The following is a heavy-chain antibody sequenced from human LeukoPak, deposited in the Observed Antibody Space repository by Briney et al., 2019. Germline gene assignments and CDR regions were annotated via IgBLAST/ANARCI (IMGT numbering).Heavy chain of an antibody. CDR2: ISSNGGST. CDR1: GFTFSSYA. D-gene: IGHD5-18*01. Sequence: GGSLRLSCSASGFTFSSYAMHWVRQAPGKGLEYVSAISSNGGSTYYADSVKGRFTISKDNYKNTLNLQMSSLRAEDTAVYYCVVSYLYAFDIWGQGTMVTVSS. CDR3: VVSYLYAFDI. J-gene: IGHJ3*02. V-gene: IGHV3-64D*09.